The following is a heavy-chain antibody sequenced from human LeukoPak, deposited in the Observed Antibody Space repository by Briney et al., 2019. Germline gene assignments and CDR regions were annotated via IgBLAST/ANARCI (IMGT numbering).Heavy chain of an antibody. Sequence: SETLSLTCTVSGASISSSAYYWGWIRQPPGRGLEWIGSIGGSNYYRGSTYYNPSLKSRVTIHVDTSKDQFSLKLSSVTAADTAVYYCARLETSVTEHNWFDPWGQGTLVTVSS. J-gene: IGHJ5*02. CDR3: ARLETSVTEHNWFDP. D-gene: IGHD2-21*02. CDR2: IGGSNYYRGST. V-gene: IGHV4-39*01. CDR1: GASISSSAYY.